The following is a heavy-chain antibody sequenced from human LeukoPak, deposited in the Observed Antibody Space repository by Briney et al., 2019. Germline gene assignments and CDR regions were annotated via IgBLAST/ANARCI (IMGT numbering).Heavy chain of an antibody. CDR1: GFTVSATY. Sequence: GGSLRLSCAASGFTVSATYIGWVRQAPGKGLDWVSVIFRTGNIFYADSVRGRFSISRDNSKNTLSLQMSSLRAEDTAVYFCAGLSDDSGGPSPLAFDVWGQGTMVTVAS. D-gene: IGHD3-22*01. CDR3: AGLSDDSGGPSPLAFDV. J-gene: IGHJ3*01. CDR2: IFRTGNI. V-gene: IGHV3-66*04.